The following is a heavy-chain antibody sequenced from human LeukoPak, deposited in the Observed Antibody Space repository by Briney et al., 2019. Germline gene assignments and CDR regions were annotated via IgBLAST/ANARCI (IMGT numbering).Heavy chain of an antibody. D-gene: IGHD3-10*01. CDR1: GYTFTGYY. Sequence: GASVKVSCKASGYTFTGYYMHWVRQAPGQGLEWMGWINPNSGGTNYAQKFQGRVTMTRDTSISTAYMELSRLRSDDTAVYYCARDRRMVRGVIDYWGQGTLVTVSS. V-gene: IGHV1-2*02. CDR3: ARDRRMVRGVIDY. CDR2: INPNSGGT. J-gene: IGHJ4*02.